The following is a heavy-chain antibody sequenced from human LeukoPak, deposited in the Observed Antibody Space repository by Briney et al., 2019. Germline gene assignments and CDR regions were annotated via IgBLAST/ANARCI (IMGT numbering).Heavy chain of an antibody. J-gene: IGHJ4*02. D-gene: IGHD3-10*01. CDR1: GFTFSSYL. CDR2: ISTQSNHV. Sequence: GGSLRLSCASSGFTFSSYLMTWVRQAPGKGLEWVSSISTQSNHVYYANSVKGRVTISRDDAKNSVYLKINRLRGEDTAVYYCVRVVWRESAGLVNSWRGDHWGQGTLVTVSS. CDR3: VRVVWRESAGLVNSWRGDH. V-gene: IGHV3-21*06.